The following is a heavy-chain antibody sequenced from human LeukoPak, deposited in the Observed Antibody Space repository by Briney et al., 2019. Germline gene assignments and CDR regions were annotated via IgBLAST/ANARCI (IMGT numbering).Heavy chain of an antibody. J-gene: IGHJ3*02. V-gene: IGHV4-59*01. CDR3: ARDMGGGAFDI. Sequence: SETLSLTXTVSGGSISSYYWSWIRQPPGKGLEWIGYIYYSGSTNYNPSLKSRVTISVDTSKNQFSLKLSSVTAADTAVYYCARDMGGGAFDIWGQGTMVTVSS. CDR2: IYYSGST. CDR1: GGSISSYY. D-gene: IGHD3-16*01.